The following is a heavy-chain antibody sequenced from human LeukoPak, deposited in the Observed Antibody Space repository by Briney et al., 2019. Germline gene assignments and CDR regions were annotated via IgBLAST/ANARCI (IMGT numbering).Heavy chain of an antibody. J-gene: IGHJ6*02. CDR2: ISSSSSHI. D-gene: IGHD2-2*02. CDR1: GFTFSSYS. Sequence: GGSLRLSCAASGFTFSSYSMNWVRQAPGKGLEWVSSISSSSSHIYYADSVKGRFTISRDNAKNSLYLQMNSLRAEDTAVYYCARDFDIVVVPAAIGLAYYYGMDVWGQGTTVTVSS. V-gene: IGHV3-21*01. CDR3: ARDFDIVVVPAAIGLAYYYGMDV.